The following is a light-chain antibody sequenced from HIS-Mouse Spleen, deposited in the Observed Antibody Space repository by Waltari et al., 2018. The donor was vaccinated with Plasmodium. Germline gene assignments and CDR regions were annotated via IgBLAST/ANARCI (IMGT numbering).Light chain of an antibody. Sequence: DIVMTQSPLSLPVTPGEPASISCRSSQSLLHSNGYNYLDWYLQKPGQSPQLLIYLGSNRDSGVPDGCSGSGAGTDFTLKISRVEAEDVGVYYCMQALQTPRTFGQGTKVEIK. CDR3: MQALQTPRT. V-gene: IGKV2-28*01. CDR2: LGS. CDR1: QSLLHSNGYNY. J-gene: IGKJ1*01.